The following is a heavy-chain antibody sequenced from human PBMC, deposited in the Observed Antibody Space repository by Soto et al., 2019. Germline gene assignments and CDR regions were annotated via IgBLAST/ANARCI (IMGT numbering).Heavy chain of an antibody. Sequence: QVQLQESGPGLVKPSDTLSLTCAVSGYSISSSNWWGWIRQPPGKGLEWIGYIYYSGSTYYNPSLKCRVTMSVDTSKNQFSLKLSSVTAVDTAVYYCARTPPGAAVDWYFDLWGRGTLVTVSS. CDR3: ARTPPGAAVDWYFDL. CDR2: IYYSGST. CDR1: GYSISSSNW. V-gene: IGHV4-28*01. D-gene: IGHD4-17*01. J-gene: IGHJ2*01.